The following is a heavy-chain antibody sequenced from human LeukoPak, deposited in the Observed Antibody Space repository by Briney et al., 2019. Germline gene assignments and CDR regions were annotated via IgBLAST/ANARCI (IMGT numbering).Heavy chain of an antibody. Sequence: PGRSLRLSCAASGFIFSSYGMHWARQAPGKGLEWVAVIWYDGSNKYYADSVKGRFTISRDNSKNTLYLQMNSLRAEDTAVYYCAGDSIAAAGYGMDVWGQGTTVTVSS. J-gene: IGHJ6*02. CDR3: AGDSIAAAGYGMDV. CDR1: GFIFSSYG. CDR2: IWYDGSNK. D-gene: IGHD6-13*01. V-gene: IGHV3-33*01.